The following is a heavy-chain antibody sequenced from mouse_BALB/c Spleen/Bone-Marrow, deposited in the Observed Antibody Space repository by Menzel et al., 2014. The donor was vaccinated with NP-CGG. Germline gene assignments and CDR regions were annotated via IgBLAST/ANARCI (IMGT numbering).Heavy chain of an antibody. V-gene: IGHV5-17*02. CDR3: ARSGYYYGSRPLSDY. J-gene: IGHJ2*01. CDR2: ISSGSSTI. D-gene: IGHD1-1*01. Sequence: VHVKQSGGGLVQPGGSRKLSCAASGFTFSSFGMHWVRQAPEKGLEWVAYISSGSSTIYYADTVKGRFTISRDNPKNTLFLQMTSLRSEDTAMYYCARSGYYYGSRPLSDYWGQGTTLTVSS. CDR1: GFTFSSFG.